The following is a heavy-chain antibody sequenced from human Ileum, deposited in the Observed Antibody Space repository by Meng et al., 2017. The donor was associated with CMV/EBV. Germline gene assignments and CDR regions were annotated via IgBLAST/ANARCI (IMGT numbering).Heavy chain of an antibody. Sequence: QVQLQESGPGLVKPSQTLSLTCTVSGGSISSGGYFWSWIRQHPGMGLEWIGYFYYSASTYYSPSLKSRATISADTSKNQLSLKLSSVTAADTAVYYCARDPKDWGQGTLVTVSS. D-gene: IGHD2-15*01. CDR1: GGSISSGGYF. V-gene: IGHV4-31*03. J-gene: IGHJ4*02. CDR3: ARDPKD. CDR2: FYYSAST.